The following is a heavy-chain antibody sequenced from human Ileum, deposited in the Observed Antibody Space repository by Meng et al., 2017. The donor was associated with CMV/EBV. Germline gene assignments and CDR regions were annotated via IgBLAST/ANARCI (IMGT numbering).Heavy chain of an antibody. V-gene: IGHV1-2*06. J-gene: IGHJ4*02. CDR2: ISPKTGDT. D-gene: IGHD6-19*01. Sequence: YPFPGYYLHWVRQAPGQGLEWMGRISPKTGDTLFAQKFQGRVTLTSDTSVSTAYMELTRLSSDDTAVYYCARVTTAYSSHWYKYFDYWGQGTLVTVSS. CDR1: YPFPGYY. CDR3: ARVTTAYSSHWYKYFDY.